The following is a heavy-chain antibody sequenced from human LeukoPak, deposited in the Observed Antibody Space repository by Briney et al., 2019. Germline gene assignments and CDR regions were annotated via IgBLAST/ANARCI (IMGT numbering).Heavy chain of an antibody. Sequence: PGRCLRLFHAPSSFTVTSKYMNSARHAPREWLECDSVIYIEGTTTSTDSVKGRFTISRDNSKNTLYLQMNSLRTEDTVVYYCASDYYDFWSTLGGDVWGQGTTVTVSS. D-gene: IGHD3-3*01. CDR2: IYIEGTT. CDR3: ASDYYDFWSTLGGDV. CDR1: SFTVTSKY. J-gene: IGHJ6*02. V-gene: IGHV3-66*02.